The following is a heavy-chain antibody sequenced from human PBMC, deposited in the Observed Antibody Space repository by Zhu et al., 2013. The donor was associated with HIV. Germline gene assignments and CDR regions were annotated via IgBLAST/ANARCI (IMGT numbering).Heavy chain of an antibody. CDR1: GGTFSSYA. V-gene: IGHV1-69*06. J-gene: IGHJ5*02. CDR2: IIPIFGTA. D-gene: IGHD2-15*01. CDR3: ARGSSTRGGSGFPGSRFLNWFDP. Sequence: QVQLVQSGAEVKKPGSSVKVSCKASGGTFSSYAISWVRQAPGQGLEWMGGIIPIFGTANYAQKFQGRVTITADKSTSTAYMELSSLRSEDTAVYYCARGSSTRGGSGFPGSRFLNWFDPWGQGTLVTVSS.